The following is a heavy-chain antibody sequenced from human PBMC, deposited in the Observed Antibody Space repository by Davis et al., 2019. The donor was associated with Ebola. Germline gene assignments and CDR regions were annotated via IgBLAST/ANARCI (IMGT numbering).Heavy chain of an antibody. Sequence: GESLKLPCAVSGFTFRSYWMNWVRQAPVTGLEWASYISSSSSTIYYADSVKGRFTISRDNAKNSLYLQMNSLRDEDTAVYYCARILRFLNGMDVWGQGTTVTVSS. D-gene: IGHD3-3*01. J-gene: IGHJ6*02. V-gene: IGHV3-48*02. CDR3: ARILRFLNGMDV. CDR1: GFTFRSYW. CDR2: ISSSSSTI.